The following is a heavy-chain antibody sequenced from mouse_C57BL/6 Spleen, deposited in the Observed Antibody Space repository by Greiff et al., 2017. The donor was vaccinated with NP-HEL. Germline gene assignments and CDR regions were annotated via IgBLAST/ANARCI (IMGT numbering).Heavy chain of an antibody. CDR3: ARSRGMVTTEFDY. J-gene: IGHJ2*01. Sequence: QVQLQQPGTELVKPGASVKLSCKASGYTFTSYWMHWVKQRPGQGLEWIGNINPSNGGTNYNEKFKSKATLTVNKSSSTAYMQLSSLTSEDSAVYYCARSRGMVTTEFDYWGQGTTLTVSS. D-gene: IGHD2-2*01. CDR1: GYTFTSYW. CDR2: INPSNGGT. V-gene: IGHV1-53*01.